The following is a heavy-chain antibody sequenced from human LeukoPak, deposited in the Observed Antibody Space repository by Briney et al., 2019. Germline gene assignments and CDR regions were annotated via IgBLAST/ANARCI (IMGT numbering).Heavy chain of an antibody. CDR3: ARDPDFWTGYYYFDF. CDR2: INHSGST. J-gene: IGHJ4*02. D-gene: IGHD3/OR15-3a*01. V-gene: IGHV4-34*01. CDR1: GGSFSGYY. Sequence: SETLSLTCAVYGGSFSGYYWSWIRQPPGKGLEWIGEINHSGSTNYNPSLKSRVTISVDTSKNQFSLKLSSVTAADTAVYYCARDPDFWTGYYYFDFWGQGTLVTVSS.